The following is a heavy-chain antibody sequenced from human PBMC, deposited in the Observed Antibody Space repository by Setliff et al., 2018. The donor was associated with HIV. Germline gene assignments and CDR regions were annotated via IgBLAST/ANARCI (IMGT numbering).Heavy chain of an antibody. V-gene: IGHV5-10-1*01. Sequence: GESLKISCKGSGYSFTSYWINWVRQMPGKGLEWMGRIDPSDSYTNYNPSFQGHVTISADKSISTAYLQWSSLKASDTAMYYCASHDYYDSSVYYYRFDYWGQGTRVTVSS. CDR1: GYSFTSYW. CDR2: IDPSDSYT. CDR3: ASHDYYDSSVYYYRFDY. D-gene: IGHD3-22*01. J-gene: IGHJ4*02.